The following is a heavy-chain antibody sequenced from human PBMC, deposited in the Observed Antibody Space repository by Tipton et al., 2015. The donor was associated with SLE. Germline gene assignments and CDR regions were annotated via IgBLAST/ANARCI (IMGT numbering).Heavy chain of an antibody. CDR3: ARPYYSGSQGGFDS. Sequence: TLSLTCTVSGGSISSYYWSWIRQPPGKGLEWIGYISYGGGTNYNPSLKSRVTISVDTSKNQFSLKLSSVTAADTAVYYCARPYYSGSQGGFDSWGQGVLVTVSA. CDR2: ISYGGGT. V-gene: IGHV4-59*12. D-gene: IGHD1-26*01. J-gene: IGHJ4*02. CDR1: GGSISSYY.